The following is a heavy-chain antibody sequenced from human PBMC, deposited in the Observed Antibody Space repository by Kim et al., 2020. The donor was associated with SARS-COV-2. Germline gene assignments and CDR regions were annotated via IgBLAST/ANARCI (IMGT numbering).Heavy chain of an antibody. D-gene: IGHD3-10*01. V-gene: IGHV4-4*02. J-gene: IGHJ4*02. CDR2: IYHSGST. CDR1: GGSISSSNW. Sequence: SETLSLTCAVSGGSISSSNWWSWVRQPPGKGLEWIGEIYHSGSTNYNPSLKSRVTISVDKSKNQFSLKLSSVTAADTAVYYCARSTRELLWFGELFGYFDYWGQGTLVTVSS. CDR3: ARSTRELLWFGELFGYFDY.